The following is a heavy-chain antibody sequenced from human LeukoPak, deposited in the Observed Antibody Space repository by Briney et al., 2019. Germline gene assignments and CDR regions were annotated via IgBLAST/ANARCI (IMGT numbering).Heavy chain of an antibody. J-gene: IGHJ4*02. V-gene: IGHV4-59*01. CDR1: GGSISSYY. CDR3: ARGGSYFGY. CDR2: IYYSGST. D-gene: IGHD1-26*01. Sequence: PSETLSLTCTVSGGSISSYYWSWIRQPPGKGLEWIGYIYYSGSTNYNPSLKSRVTISLDMSKNQFSLRLNSVTAADTTVYYCARGGSYFGYWGQGTLVTVSS.